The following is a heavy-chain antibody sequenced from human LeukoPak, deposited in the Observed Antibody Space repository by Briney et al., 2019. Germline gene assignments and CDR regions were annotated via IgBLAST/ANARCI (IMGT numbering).Heavy chain of an antibody. J-gene: IGHJ6*03. CDR1: GYTFTGYY. V-gene: IGHV1-2*02. D-gene: IGHD6-13*01. CDR2: INPNSGGT. CDR3: ARERSSSGQKRGRYYYYYMDV. Sequence: ASVKVSCKASGYTFTGYYIHWVRQAPGQGLEWMGWINPNSGGTKFIQTFQGRVIMTRDTSIKTVYMELSRLRSDDTAVYYCARERSSSGQKRGRYYYYYMDVWGKGTTVTVSS.